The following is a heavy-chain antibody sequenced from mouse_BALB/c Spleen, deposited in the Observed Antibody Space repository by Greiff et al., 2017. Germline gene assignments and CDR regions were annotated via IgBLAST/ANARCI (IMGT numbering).Heavy chain of an antibody. Sequence: EVQLQQSGPELVKPGASVKIPCKASGYTFTDYNMDWVKQSHGKSLEWIGDINPNNGGTIYNQKFKGKATLTVDKSSSTAYMELRSLTSEDTAVYYCARMYYYGSSLYYIDYWGQGTTLTVSS. CDR3: ARMYYYGSSLYYIDY. V-gene: IGHV1-18*01. CDR2: INPNNGGT. D-gene: IGHD1-1*01. J-gene: IGHJ2*01. CDR1: GYTFTDYN.